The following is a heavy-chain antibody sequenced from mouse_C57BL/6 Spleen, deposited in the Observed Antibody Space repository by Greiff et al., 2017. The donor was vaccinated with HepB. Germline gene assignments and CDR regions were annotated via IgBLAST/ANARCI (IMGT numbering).Heavy chain of an antibody. CDR2: IDPSDSYT. J-gene: IGHJ2*01. Sequence: QVQLQQPGAELVRPGPSVKLSCKASGYTFTSYWMHWVKQRPGQGLEWIGVIDPSDSYTNYNQKFKGKATLTVDTSSSTAYMQLSSLTSEDSAVYYCARPTFDYWGQGTTLTVSS. V-gene: IGHV1-59*01. CDR1: GYTFTSYW. CDR3: ARPTFDY.